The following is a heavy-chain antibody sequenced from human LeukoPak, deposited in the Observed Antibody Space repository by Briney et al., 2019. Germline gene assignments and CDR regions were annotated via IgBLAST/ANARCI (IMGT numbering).Heavy chain of an antibody. J-gene: IGHJ4*02. V-gene: IGHV3-48*03. Sequence: GGSLRLSCAASGFTFSSYEMNWVRQAPGKGLEWVSYISSSGSTIYYADSVKGRFTISRDNAKNSLYLQMNSLRAEDTAVYYCARDYGSGSSQYYFDYWGQGTLVTVSS. CDR1: GFTFSSYE. CDR3: ARDYGSGSSQYYFDY. D-gene: IGHD3-10*01. CDR2: ISSSGSTI.